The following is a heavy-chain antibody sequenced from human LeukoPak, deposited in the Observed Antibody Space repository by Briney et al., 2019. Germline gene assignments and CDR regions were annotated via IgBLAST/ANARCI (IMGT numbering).Heavy chain of an antibody. V-gene: IGHV1-2*02. CDR2: INPNSGGT. Sequence: ASVKVSCKASGYTLTGYYMHWVRPAPGQRVGWVGWINPNSGGTNYAQKFQGRVTMTRDTSISTAYMELSRLRSDDTAVYYCARDGGMTTVTTDFDYWGQGTLVTVSS. J-gene: IGHJ4*02. CDR3: ARDGGMTTVTTDFDY. D-gene: IGHD4-17*01. CDR1: GYTLTGYY.